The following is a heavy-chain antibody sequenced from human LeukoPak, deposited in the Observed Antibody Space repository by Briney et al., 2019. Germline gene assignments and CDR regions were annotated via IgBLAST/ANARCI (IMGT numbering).Heavy chain of an antibody. Sequence: GGSLRLSCAASGFTFSSYEMNWVRQAPGKGLEWVSYISSSGSTIYYADSVKGRFTISRDNSKNTLYLQMNSLRAEDTAVYYCARGFRGIAAVVGYYYMDVWGKGTTVTVSS. CDR2: ISSSGSTI. D-gene: IGHD6-13*01. CDR1: GFTFSSYE. J-gene: IGHJ6*03. CDR3: ARGFRGIAAVVGYYYMDV. V-gene: IGHV3-48*03.